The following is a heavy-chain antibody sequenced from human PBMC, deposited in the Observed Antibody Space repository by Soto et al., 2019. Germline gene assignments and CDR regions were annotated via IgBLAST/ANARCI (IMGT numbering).Heavy chain of an antibody. D-gene: IGHD3-3*01. CDR3: ARDPDLTTASNYDFSSGYPAALYYYYGMDV. CDR1: GYTFTSYG. CDR2: ISAYNGNT. V-gene: IGHV1-18*01. Sequence: ASVKVSCKASGYTFTSYGISWVRQAPGQGLEWMGWISAYNGNTNYAQKLQGRVTMTTDTSTSTAYMELRSLRSDDTAVYYCARDPDLTTASNYDFSSGYPAALYYYYGMDVWGQGTTVTVSS. J-gene: IGHJ6*02.